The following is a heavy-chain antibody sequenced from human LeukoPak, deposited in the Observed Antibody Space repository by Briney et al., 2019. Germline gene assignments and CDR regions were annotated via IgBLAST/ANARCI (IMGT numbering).Heavy chain of an antibody. Sequence: GGSLRLSCAASGFTFSSYEMNWVRQAPGKGLEWVSSISSSSSYIYYADSVKGRFTISRDNAKNSLYLQMNSLRAEDTAVYYCARDRVSSGWRVTNSDAFDIWGQGTMVTVSS. CDR3: ARDRVSSGWRVTNSDAFDI. J-gene: IGHJ3*02. V-gene: IGHV3-21*01. D-gene: IGHD6-19*01. CDR2: ISSSSSYI. CDR1: GFTFSSYE.